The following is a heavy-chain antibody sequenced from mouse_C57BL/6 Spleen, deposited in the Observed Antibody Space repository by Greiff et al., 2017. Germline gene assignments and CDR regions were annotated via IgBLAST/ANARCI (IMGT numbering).Heavy chain of an antibody. CDR2: IWSGGSK. Sequence: VKLVESGPGLVQPSQSLSITCTVSGFSLTSYGVHWVRQSPGKGLEWLGVIWSGGSKDYNAAFISRLSISKDNTKSQVFFKMNSLQADDTAIYYCARNYDGNYFDYWGQGTTLTVSS. V-gene: IGHV2-2*01. CDR3: ARNYDGNYFDY. J-gene: IGHJ2*01. CDR1: GFSLTSYG. D-gene: IGHD2-12*01.